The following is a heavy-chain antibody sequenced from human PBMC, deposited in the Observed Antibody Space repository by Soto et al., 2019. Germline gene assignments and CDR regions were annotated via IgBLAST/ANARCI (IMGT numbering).Heavy chain of an antibody. Sequence: GGSLRLSCAASGFTFSSYSMNWVRQAPGKGLEWVSYISSSSSTIYYADSVKGRFTISRDNAKNSLYLQMNSLRDEDTAVYYCLGYYDFWSGYIFADTFDYWGQGTLVTVSS. D-gene: IGHD3-3*01. CDR2: ISSSSSTI. CDR1: GFTFSSYS. V-gene: IGHV3-48*02. J-gene: IGHJ4*02. CDR3: LGYYDFWSGYIFADTFDY.